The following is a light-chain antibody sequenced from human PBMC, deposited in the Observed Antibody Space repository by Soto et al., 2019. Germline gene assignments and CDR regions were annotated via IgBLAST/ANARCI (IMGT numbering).Light chain of an antibody. J-gene: IGKJ1*01. V-gene: IGKV1-5*03. CDR1: QIISSW. CDR3: QHYNSCWEA. Sequence: DMRMTHSHATLSVSDGDRVIXTCRASQIISSWLAWYQQKPGKAAKLLIYKASTLKSGVPSRFSGSGSGTEFTLTISSLQPDDFATYYCQHYNSCWEAFCQGTKLDIK. CDR2: KAS.